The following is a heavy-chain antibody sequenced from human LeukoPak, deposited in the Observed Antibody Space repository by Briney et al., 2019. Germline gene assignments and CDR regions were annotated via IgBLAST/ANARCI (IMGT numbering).Heavy chain of an antibody. CDR2: INPSGGST. D-gene: IGHD3-10*01. V-gene: IGHV1-46*01. CDR3: ARDSDYGSGSYYRPFDY. J-gene: IGHJ4*02. Sequence: ASVKVSCKASGYTFTNYYMHWVRQAPGQGLEWMGIINPSGGSTSYAQKFQGRVTMTRDTSTSTVYMELSSLRSEDTAVYYCARDSDYGSGSYYRPFDYWGQGTLVTVSS. CDR1: GYTFTNYY.